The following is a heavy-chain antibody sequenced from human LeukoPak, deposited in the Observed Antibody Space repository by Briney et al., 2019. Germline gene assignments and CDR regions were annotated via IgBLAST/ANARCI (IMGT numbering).Heavy chain of an antibody. V-gene: IGHV1-2*02. J-gene: IGHJ4*02. D-gene: IGHD5-24*01. Sequence: ASVKVSCKASGYTFIGYYLHWVRQAPGQGLEWMGWINPNSGDTNYAQKFQGRVTMTRDTSISTSYMELSRLRSDDTAMYYCARAEEMAATYYFDYWGQGTLVTVSS. CDR3: ARAEEMAATYYFDY. CDR2: INPNSGDT. CDR1: GYTFIGYY.